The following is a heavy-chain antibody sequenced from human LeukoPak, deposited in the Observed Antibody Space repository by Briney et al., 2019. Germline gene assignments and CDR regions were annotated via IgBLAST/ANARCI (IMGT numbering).Heavy chain of an antibody. CDR1: GFTFNNYA. J-gene: IGHJ4*02. V-gene: IGHV3-30*02. CDR2: IRYDGSDK. D-gene: IGHD6-6*01. Sequence: PGGSLRLSCSASGFTFNNYALTWVRQAPGKELEWVAFIRYDGSDKYYADSVKGRFTISRDNSKNTLYLQMNSLRAEDTAVYYCAKDWSSSSLSSSFFDYXGQGTLVTVSS. CDR3: AKDWSSSSLSSSFFDY.